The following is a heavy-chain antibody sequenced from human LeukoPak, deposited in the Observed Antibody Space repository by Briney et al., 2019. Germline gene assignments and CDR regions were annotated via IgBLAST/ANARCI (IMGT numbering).Heavy chain of an antibody. D-gene: IGHD6-19*01. CDR3: AKSGAVAGPFDY. CDR1: GFIFRNYG. CDR2: IRNDGSNK. Sequence: GGTLRLSCSASGFIFRNYGMNWVRQAPGKGLEWVAFIRNDGSNKNYADSMKGRFTISRDNSKNTLYLQMSSLRAEDTAVYYCAKSGAVAGPFDYWGQGTLVTVSS. V-gene: IGHV3-30*02. J-gene: IGHJ4*02.